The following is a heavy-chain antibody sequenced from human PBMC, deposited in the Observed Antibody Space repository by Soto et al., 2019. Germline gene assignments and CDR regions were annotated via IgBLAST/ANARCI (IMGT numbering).Heavy chain of an antibody. CDR2: ISGSGGST. Sequence: GGSLRLSCAASGFTFSSYAMSWVRQAPGKGLEWVSAISGSGGSTYYADSVKGRFTISRDNSKNTLYLQMNSLRAEDTAVYYCAKDATSFRGVLNCFDPWGQGTLVTVSS. CDR3: AKDATSFRGVLNCFDP. CDR1: GFTFSSYA. V-gene: IGHV3-23*01. J-gene: IGHJ5*02. D-gene: IGHD3-10*01.